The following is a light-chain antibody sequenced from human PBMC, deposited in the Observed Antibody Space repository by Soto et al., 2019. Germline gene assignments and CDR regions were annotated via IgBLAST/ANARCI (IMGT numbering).Light chain of an antibody. CDR2: GAS. V-gene: IGKV1-39*01. J-gene: IGKJ4*01. CDR3: QQVNVYPST. CDR1: QNINNC. Sequence: EIQMTQSPPSLSASVGDRVTITCRTSQNINNCLNWYQQRPGKAPKLLIYGASSLQSGVPLRFSGSGSGTDFTLTISSLQPEDFATYYCQQVNVYPSTFGGGTKVDI.